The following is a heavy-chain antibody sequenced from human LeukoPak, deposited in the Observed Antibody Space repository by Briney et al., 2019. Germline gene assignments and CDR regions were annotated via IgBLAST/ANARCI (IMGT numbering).Heavy chain of an antibody. CDR1: GYTFTSYY. J-gene: IGHJ5*02. V-gene: IGHV1-8*02. CDR2: MNPNSGNT. CDR3: ARGETYCSGGSCYGYWFDP. D-gene: IGHD2-15*01. Sequence: ASVKVSCKASGYTFTSYYMHWVRQAPGQGLEWMGWMNPNSGNTGYAQKFQGRVTMTRDTSISTAYMELSSLRSEDAAVYYCARGETYCSGGSCYGYWFDPWGQGTLVTVSS.